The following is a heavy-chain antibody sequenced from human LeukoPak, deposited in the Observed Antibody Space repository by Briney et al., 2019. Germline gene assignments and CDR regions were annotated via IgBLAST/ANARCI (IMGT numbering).Heavy chain of an antibody. V-gene: IGHV3-21*01. CDR1: GFTVSTDH. Sequence: GGSLRLSCAASGFTVSTDHMSWVRQAPGKGLEWVSSISATSNYIYYADSVKGRFTISRDNAKNSLYLQMNSLRAEDTAVYYCARDTSGYTFDDWGQGTLVTVSS. D-gene: IGHD5-18*01. CDR3: ARDTSGYTFDD. CDR2: ISATSNYI. J-gene: IGHJ4*02.